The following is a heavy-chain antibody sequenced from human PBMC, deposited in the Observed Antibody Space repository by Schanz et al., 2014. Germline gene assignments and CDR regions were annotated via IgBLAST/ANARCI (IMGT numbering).Heavy chain of an antibody. CDR2: INPNSGGT. D-gene: IGHD2-8*02. CDR3: ARGLVRYFAY. Sequence: QVQLVQSGAEVKKPGASVKVSCKASGHPFTAYYMHWVRQAPGQGLEWMGRINPNSGGTNYAENFQGRVTMTRDTSTSTVYMELSRLRSDDTAVYYCARGLVRYFAYWGQGTLVTVSS. CDR1: GHPFTAYY. J-gene: IGHJ4*02. V-gene: IGHV1-2*06.